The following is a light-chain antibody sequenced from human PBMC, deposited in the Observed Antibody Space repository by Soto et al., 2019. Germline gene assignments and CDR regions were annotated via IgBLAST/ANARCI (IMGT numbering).Light chain of an antibody. J-gene: IGKJ2*01. V-gene: IGKV3-15*01. Sequence: DIVLTQSPATLSVSPGDTVTLSCRASESLFGFLAWYQQKPGQAPRLLMYGVSTSATGIPASFSGGGSATDFTLTISSLQSEDSAFYYCQSYNDWPFASGLGTRLEI. CDR3: QSYNDWPFA. CDR2: GVS. CDR1: ESLFGF.